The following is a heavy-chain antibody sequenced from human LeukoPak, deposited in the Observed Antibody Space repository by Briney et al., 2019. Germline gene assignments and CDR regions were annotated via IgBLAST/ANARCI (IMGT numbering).Heavy chain of an antibody. CDR2: ISVSDDGT. CDR1: GFTFSSYA. J-gene: IGHJ4*02. Sequence: GGSLRLSCAASGFTFSSYAMSWVRQAPGKGLEWVSAISVSDDGTYYADSVKGRFTISRDNSRNTLYLQMNTLRAEDTAVYFCAKSPVSSCRGSFCYPFDYWGQGNLVTVSS. CDR3: AKSPVSSCRGSFCYPFDY. V-gene: IGHV3-23*01. D-gene: IGHD2-15*01.